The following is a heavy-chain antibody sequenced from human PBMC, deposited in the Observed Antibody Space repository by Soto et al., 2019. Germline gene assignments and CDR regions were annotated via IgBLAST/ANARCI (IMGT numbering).Heavy chain of an antibody. CDR2: INPNSGGT. CDR3: ARDNYYDSSGYYYRNYGMDV. CDR1: GYTFTGYY. D-gene: IGHD3-22*01. Sequence: GASVKVSCKASGYTFTGYYMHWVRQATGQGLEWMGWINPNSGGTNYAQKFQGWVTMTRDTSISTAYMELSRLRSDDTAVYYCARDNYYDSSGYYYRNYGMDVWGQGTTVTVSS. V-gene: IGHV1-2*04. J-gene: IGHJ6*02.